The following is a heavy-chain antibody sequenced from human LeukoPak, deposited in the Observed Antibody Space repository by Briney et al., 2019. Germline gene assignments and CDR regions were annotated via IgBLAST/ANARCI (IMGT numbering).Heavy chain of an antibody. CDR1: GGTFSSYA. V-gene: IGHV1-69*05. CDR2: IIPIFGTA. Sequence: ASVKVSCKASGGTFSSYAISWVRQAPGQGLEWMGRIIPIFGTANYAQKFQGRVTITTDESTSTAYMELSSLRSGDTAVYYCASAPRGSYNWFDPWGQGTLVTVSS. CDR3: ASAPRGSYNWFDP. J-gene: IGHJ5*02.